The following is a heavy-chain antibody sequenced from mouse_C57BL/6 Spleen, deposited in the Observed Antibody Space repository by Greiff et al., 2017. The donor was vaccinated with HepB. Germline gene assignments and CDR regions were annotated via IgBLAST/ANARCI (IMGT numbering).Heavy chain of an antibody. CDR3: ARGGLLLYAMDY. CDR2: INPYNGGT. Sequence: EVQRVESGPVLVKPGASVKMSCKASGYTFTDYYMNWVKQSHGKSLEWIGVINPYNGGTSYNQKFKGKATLTVDKSSSTAYMELNSLTSEDSAVYYCARGGLLLYAMDYWGQGTSVTVSS. J-gene: IGHJ4*01. V-gene: IGHV1-19*01. D-gene: IGHD2-3*01. CDR1: GYTFTDYY.